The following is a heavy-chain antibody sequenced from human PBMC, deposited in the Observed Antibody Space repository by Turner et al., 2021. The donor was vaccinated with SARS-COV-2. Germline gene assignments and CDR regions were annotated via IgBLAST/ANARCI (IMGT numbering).Heavy chain of an antibody. D-gene: IGHD5-12*01. J-gene: IGHJ4*02. V-gene: IGHV1-2*02. CDR1: GYTFAGYY. CDR2: IKPNSGGT. CDR3: ARSVSWLQSLTVDY. Sequence: QVQLVQSGAEVKKPGASVKVSCKASGYTFAGYYIHWVRQAPGQGLKWMGWIKPNSGGTNYAQRFQGRVTMTGDTSISTAYMELSTLRSDDTAVYYCARSVSWLQSLTVDYWGQGTLVTVSS.